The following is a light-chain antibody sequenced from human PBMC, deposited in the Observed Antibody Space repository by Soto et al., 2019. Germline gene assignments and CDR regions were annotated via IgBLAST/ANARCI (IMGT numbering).Light chain of an antibody. V-gene: IGLV2-14*01. Sequence: QSVLTQPASVSGSPGQSITISCTGTSSDVGGYNYVSWYQQHPGKAPKLMIYDVNNRPLGVSNRFSGSKSGNTASLTISGLQAEDEADYYCSSYTTSTTVVFGGGTKVTVL. CDR1: SSDVGGYNY. CDR2: DVN. CDR3: SSYTTSTTVV. J-gene: IGLJ2*01.